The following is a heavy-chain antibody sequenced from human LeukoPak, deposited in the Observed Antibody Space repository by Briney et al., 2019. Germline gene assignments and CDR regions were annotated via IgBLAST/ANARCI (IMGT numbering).Heavy chain of an antibody. CDR3: ASYYDSSGYYYIAFDI. Sequence: SVKVSRKASGGTFSSYAISWVRQAPGQGLEWMGRIIPIFGTANYAQKFQGRVTITTDESTSTAYMELSSLRSEDTAVYYCASYYDSSGYYYIAFDIWGQGTMVTVSS. V-gene: IGHV1-69*05. CDR2: IIPIFGTA. CDR1: GGTFSSYA. D-gene: IGHD3-22*01. J-gene: IGHJ3*02.